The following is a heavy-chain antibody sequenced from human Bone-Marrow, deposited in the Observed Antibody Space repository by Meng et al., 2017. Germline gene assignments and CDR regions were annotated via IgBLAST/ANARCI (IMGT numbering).Heavy chain of an antibody. V-gene: IGHV4-30-4*08. D-gene: IGHD3-3*01. CDR1: GGSISSGDYY. Sequence: QVQLQESGQGLVKPSQTLSLTCTVYGGSISSGDYYWSWIRQPPGKGLEWIVYIYYTGTTYYNPSLKSRLTISVDTSKNQFSLNLTSVTAADTAVYYCARDTDFWSASNWFDPWGPGTLVTVSS. CDR2: IYYTGTT. CDR3: ARDTDFWSASNWFDP. J-gene: IGHJ5*02.